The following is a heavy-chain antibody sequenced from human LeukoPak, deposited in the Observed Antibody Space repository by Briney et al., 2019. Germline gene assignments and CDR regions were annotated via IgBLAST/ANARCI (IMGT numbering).Heavy chain of an antibody. V-gene: IGHV3-23*01. CDR3: AKGYYDYVWGSYYFDY. CDR2: ISGRGGST. CDR1: GFTIISYA. D-gene: IGHD3-16*01. Sequence: GGPLRLTLVSTGFTIISYALSWVRQAPAKGVEGVSAISGRGGSTYYEDSVKGRFTMSRDNSRDTLYLQMNSLRAEDTAVYYCAKGYYDYVWGSYYFDYWGQGTLVTVSS. J-gene: IGHJ4*02.